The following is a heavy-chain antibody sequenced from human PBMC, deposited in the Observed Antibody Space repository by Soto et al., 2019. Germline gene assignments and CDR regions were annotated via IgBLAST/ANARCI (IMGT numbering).Heavy chain of an antibody. J-gene: IGHJ4*02. Sequence: GESLKISFKGSGYSFTTYWIGWVRQMPGKGLEWMGVIYPGGSDIRFSPSFQGQVTISADMSLSTAYLQWSSLRVSDTAMYYCARQAYHYDTNSFGYWGQGTLVTVSS. CDR1: GYSFTTYW. D-gene: IGHD3-22*01. V-gene: IGHV5-51*01. CDR2: IYPGGSDI. CDR3: ARQAYHYDTNSFGY.